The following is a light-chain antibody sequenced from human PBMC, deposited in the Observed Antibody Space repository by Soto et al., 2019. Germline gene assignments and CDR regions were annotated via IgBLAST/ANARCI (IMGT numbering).Light chain of an antibody. V-gene: IGLV2-14*01. CDR2: EVS. J-gene: IGLJ3*02. Sequence: QSALTQPASVSGSPGQSITISCTGTSSDVGGYNYVSWYQQHPGKAPKLMIYEVSNRPSGVSNRFSGSKSGNTASLTISGLQAEDEADYSCRSFTSINTWVFGGGTKLTVL. CDR1: SSDVGGYNY. CDR3: RSFTSINTWV.